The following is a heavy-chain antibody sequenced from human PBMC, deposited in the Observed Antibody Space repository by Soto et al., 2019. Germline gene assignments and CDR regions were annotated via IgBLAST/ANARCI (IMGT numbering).Heavy chain of an antibody. J-gene: IGHJ5*02. Sequence: GGSLRLSCAASGFIFSDYAMSWVRQAPGKGLEWVSAISGSGGSTYYADSVKGRFTISRDNSKNTLYLQMNSLRAEDTAVYYCAKDPYSSKWPEGTNWFDPWGQGTLVTVSS. CDR1: GFIFSDYA. CDR2: ISGSGGST. CDR3: AKDPYSSKWPEGTNWFDP. D-gene: IGHD2-2*01. V-gene: IGHV3-23*01.